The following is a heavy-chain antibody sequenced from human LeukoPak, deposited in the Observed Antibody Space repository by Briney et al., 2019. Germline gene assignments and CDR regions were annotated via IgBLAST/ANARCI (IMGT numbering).Heavy chain of an antibody. CDR1: GFTFSGSA. V-gene: IGHV3-73*01. J-gene: IGHJ4*02. Sequence: PGGSLRLSCAASGFTFSGSAMHWVRQASGKGLEWVGRIRTKANSYATAFAASVKGRFTISRDDSKNTAYLQMNSLKSEDTAVYYCTTSAKGRLFGYWGQGSLVTVSS. D-gene: IGHD3-10*01. CDR3: TTSAKGRLFGY. CDR2: IRTKANSYAT.